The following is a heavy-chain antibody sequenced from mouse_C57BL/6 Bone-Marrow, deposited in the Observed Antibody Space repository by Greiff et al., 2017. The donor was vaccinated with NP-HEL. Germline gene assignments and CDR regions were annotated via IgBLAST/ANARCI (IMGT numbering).Heavy chain of an antibody. D-gene: IGHD2-3*01. CDR3: ARGWLPSDY. J-gene: IGHJ2*01. CDR2: ILPGSGST. V-gene: IGHV1-9*01. CDR1: GYTFTGYW. Sequence: QVQLQQSGAELMKPGASVKLSCKATGYTFTGYWIEWVKQRPGHGLEWIGEILPGSGSTNDNEKFKGNATFTADTSSNTAYMQRSSLTTEDAAIYYCARGWLPSDYWGQGTTLTVSS.